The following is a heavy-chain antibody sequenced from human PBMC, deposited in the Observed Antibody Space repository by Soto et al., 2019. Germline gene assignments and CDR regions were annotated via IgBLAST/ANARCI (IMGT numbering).Heavy chain of an antibody. Sequence: EVQLVESGGGLIQPGGSLRLSCAASGFTVNNNHMSWVRQAPGKGLEWVSIIYSGGTTYYADSVKGRFTISRDNSKNTLYLHMNSLRVEDTAVYYCLTAPVVWTYWGQGTLVTVSS. CDR2: IYSGGTT. J-gene: IGHJ4*02. CDR3: LTAPVVWTY. V-gene: IGHV3-53*01. D-gene: IGHD1-1*01. CDR1: GFTVNNNH.